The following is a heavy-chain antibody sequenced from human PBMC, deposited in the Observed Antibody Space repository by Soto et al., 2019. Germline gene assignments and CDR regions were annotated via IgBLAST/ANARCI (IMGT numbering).Heavy chain of an antibody. V-gene: IGHV4-34*01. CDR2: INHSGST. D-gene: IGHD3-10*01. Sequence: QVHLQQWGAGLLKPEETLALTCAVYGGSFSGYYWSCVRQPQGKGLVWIGEINHSGSTNYNPSLKIRVSISVGSSNNQFSLKLSSVNAADTAVYYCARGRGDGYNQHWYFDLWGRGTLVTVSS. CDR3: ARGRGDGYNQHWYFDL. J-gene: IGHJ2*01. CDR1: GGSFSGYY.